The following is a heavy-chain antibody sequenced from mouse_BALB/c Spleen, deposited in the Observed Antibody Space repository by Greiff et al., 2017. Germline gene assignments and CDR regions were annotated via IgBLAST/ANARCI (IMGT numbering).Heavy chain of an antibody. CDR1: GFTFSSFG. CDR3: ARSGGVRHFDY. Sequence: EVHLVESGGGLVQPGGSRKLSCAASGFTFSSFGMHWVRQAPEKGLEWVAYISSGSSTIYYADTVKGRFTIPRDNPKNTLFLQMTSLRSEDTAMYYCARSGGVRHFDYWGQGTTLTVSS. D-gene: IGHD2-14*01. V-gene: IGHV5-17*02. J-gene: IGHJ2*01. CDR2: ISSGSSTI.